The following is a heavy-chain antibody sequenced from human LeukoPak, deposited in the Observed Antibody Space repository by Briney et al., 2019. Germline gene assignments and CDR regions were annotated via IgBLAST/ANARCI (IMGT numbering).Heavy chain of an antibody. D-gene: IGHD6-13*01. CDR2: IYHSGST. CDR3: ARDIAAAAPGGAFDI. Sequence: PSETLSLTCTVSGGSISSGGYYWSWIRQPPGKGLEWIGYIYHSGSTYYNPSLKSRVTISVDRSKNQFSLKLSSVTAADTAVYYCARDIAAAAPGGAFDIWGQGTMVTVSS. J-gene: IGHJ3*02. V-gene: IGHV4-30-2*01. CDR1: GGSISSGGYY.